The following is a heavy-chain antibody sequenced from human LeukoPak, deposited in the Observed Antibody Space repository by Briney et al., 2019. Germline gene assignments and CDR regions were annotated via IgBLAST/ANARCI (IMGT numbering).Heavy chain of an antibody. J-gene: IGHJ4*01. CDR1: GGSISSGGYY. Sequence: PSETLSLTCTASGGSISSGGYYWSWIRQHPGKGLEWIGYIYYSGSTYYNPSLKSRVTISVDTSKNQFSLKLSSVTAADTAVYYCARGRLLYLAFDYWGQGTLVTVSS. D-gene: IGHD2-2*02. CDR3: ARGRLLYLAFDY. CDR2: IYYSGST. V-gene: IGHV4-31*03.